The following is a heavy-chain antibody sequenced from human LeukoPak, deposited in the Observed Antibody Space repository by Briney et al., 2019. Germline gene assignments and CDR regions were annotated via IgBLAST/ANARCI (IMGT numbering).Heavy chain of an antibody. J-gene: IGHJ4*02. Sequence: GGSLRLSCEASGFTFSSYWMNWVRQAPGKGLEWVASIKQDETEKYYVDSVKGRFTISRDNAENSLYLQMNSLRAEDTAVYYCARDGDGYNFDFWGQGALVTVSS. V-gene: IGHV3-7*01. CDR2: IKQDETEK. CDR3: ARDGDGYNFDF. CDR1: GFTFSSYW. D-gene: IGHD5-24*01.